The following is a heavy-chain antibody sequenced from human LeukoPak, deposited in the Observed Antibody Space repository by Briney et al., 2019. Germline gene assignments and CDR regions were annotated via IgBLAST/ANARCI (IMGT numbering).Heavy chain of an antibody. D-gene: IGHD5-12*01. V-gene: IGHV1-69*05. Sequence: GASVKVSCKASGYTFTSYDISWVRQAPGQGLEWMGRIIPIFGTANYAQKFQGRVTITTDESTSTAYMELSSLRSEDTAVYYCARDLIGVVATMGWFDPWGQGTLVTVSS. CDR2: IIPIFGTA. J-gene: IGHJ5*02. CDR1: GYTFTSYD. CDR3: ARDLIGVVATMGWFDP.